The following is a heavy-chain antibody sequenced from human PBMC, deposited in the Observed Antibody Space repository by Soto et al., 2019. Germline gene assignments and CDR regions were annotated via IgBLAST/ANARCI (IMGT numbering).Heavy chain of an antibody. Sequence: ASVKVSCKASGYTFTSYDINWVRQATGQGLEWMGWVNPNSGNTGYAQKFQGRVTMTRNTSISTAYMELSSLRSEDTAVYYCASHSPPYYYYYMDVWGKGTTVTVSS. CDR3: ASHSPPYYYYYMDV. CDR1: GYTFTSYD. V-gene: IGHV1-8*01. CDR2: VNPNSGNT. J-gene: IGHJ6*03.